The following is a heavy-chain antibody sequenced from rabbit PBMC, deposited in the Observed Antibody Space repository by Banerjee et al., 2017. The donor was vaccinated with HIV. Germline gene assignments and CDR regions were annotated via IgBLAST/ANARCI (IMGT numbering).Heavy chain of an antibody. D-gene: IGHD1-1*01. J-gene: IGHJ3*01. CDR1: GLDFSSYS. CDR3: ARTSSGYYRGRLDL. Sequence: QLVESGGGLVQPGGSLKLSCKASGLDFSSYSMSWVRQAPGKGLEWIGYIDPVFGSTYYASWVNGRFTISSHNAQNTLYLQLNSLTAADTATYFCARTSSGYYRGRLDLWGPGTLVTVS. V-gene: IGHV1S7*01. CDR2: IDPVFGST.